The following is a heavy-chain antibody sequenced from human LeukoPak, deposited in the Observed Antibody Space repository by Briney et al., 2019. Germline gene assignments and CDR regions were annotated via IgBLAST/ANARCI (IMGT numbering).Heavy chain of an antibody. Sequence: SETLSLTCTVSGGSISSSSYYWGWIRQPPGKGLEWIGSIYYSGSTYYNPSLKSRATISVDTSKNQFSQKLSSVTAADTAVYYCAIGYYGSGCYHNVRNWFDPWGQGTLVTVSS. D-gene: IGHD3-10*01. CDR1: GGSISSSSYY. V-gene: IGHV4-39*01. CDR2: IYYSGST. CDR3: AIGYYGSGCYHNVRNWFDP. J-gene: IGHJ5*02.